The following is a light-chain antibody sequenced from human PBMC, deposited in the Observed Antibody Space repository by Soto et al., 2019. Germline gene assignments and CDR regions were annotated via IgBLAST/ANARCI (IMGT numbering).Light chain of an antibody. CDR1: SSDVGGYNY. CDR2: DVS. Sequence: QSVLTQPASVSGSPGQSITISCTGNSSDVGGYNYVSWYQQHPGKAPKLMIYDVSNRPSGVSNRFSGSKSGNTASLTISGLQAEDEADYYCSSYTRSSTRYVFGTGTKVTVL. V-gene: IGLV2-14*01. CDR3: SSYTRSSTRYV. J-gene: IGLJ1*01.